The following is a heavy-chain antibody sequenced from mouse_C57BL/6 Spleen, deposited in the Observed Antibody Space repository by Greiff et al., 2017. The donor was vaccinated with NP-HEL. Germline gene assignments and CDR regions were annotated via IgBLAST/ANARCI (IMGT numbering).Heavy chain of an antibody. Sequence: VQLQQSGAELVKPGASVKMSCKASGYTFTTYPIEWMKQNHGKSLEWIGNFHPYNDDTKYNEKFKGKATLTVENYSSTVYLDLSRLTSDDSAFYYCARRSNYGSMDYWGQGTSVTVSS. CDR1: GYTFTTYP. J-gene: IGHJ4*01. D-gene: IGHD2-5*01. CDR3: ARRSNYGSMDY. CDR2: FHPYNDDT. V-gene: IGHV1-47*01.